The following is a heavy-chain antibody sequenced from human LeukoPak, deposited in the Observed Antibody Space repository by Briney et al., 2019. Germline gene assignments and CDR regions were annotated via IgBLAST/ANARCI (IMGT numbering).Heavy chain of an antibody. V-gene: IGHV3-7*03. CDR1: GFTFSNYW. D-gene: IGHD4-11*01. Sequence: GGSLRLSCAASGFTFSNYWMTWVRQAPGKGLEWVANIKQDGSEMYYVDSVKGRFTISRDNAKNSLYLQMNSLRAEDTAVYYCVRSPFSNGYWGQGTLVTVSS. CDR2: IKQDGSEM. CDR3: VRSPFSNGY. J-gene: IGHJ4*02.